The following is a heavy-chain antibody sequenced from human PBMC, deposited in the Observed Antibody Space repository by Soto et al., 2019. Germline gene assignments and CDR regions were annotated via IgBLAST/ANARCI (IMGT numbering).Heavy chain of an antibody. Sequence: GGSLRLSCAASGFTFSSYAMSWVRQAPGKGPEWVSTISASGGDTFYADSVKGRFTISRDNSKNTLSLQMNSLRAEDTAVYYCAKGDNGYASYNRFDPWGQGTLVTVSS. D-gene: IGHD5-12*01. CDR3: AKGDNGYASYNRFDP. CDR2: ISASGGDT. CDR1: GFTFSSYA. J-gene: IGHJ5*02. V-gene: IGHV3-23*01.